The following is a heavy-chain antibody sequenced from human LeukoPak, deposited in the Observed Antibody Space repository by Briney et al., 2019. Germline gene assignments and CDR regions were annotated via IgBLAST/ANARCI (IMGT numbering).Heavy chain of an antibody. Sequence: GGSLRLSCAACGFTFSIYDMHWVRQATGKGLEWVSAICTAGDTYYPGSVKGQFTISRENAKNSLYLQMNSLRAGDTAVYYCARVLTPNYDYVWGSYRPTCFDYWGQGTLVTVSS. CDR3: ARVLTPNYDYVWGSYRPTCFDY. V-gene: IGHV3-13*03. D-gene: IGHD3-16*02. CDR2: ICTAGDT. CDR1: GFTFSIYD. J-gene: IGHJ4*02.